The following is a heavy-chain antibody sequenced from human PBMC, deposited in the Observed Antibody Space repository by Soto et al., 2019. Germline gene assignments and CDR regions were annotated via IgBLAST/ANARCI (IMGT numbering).Heavy chain of an antibody. Sequence: SETLSLTCTVSSASVRSNNYYWGWVRQPPGKGLEWIGSIYFSGSTYYNPSLKSRVTISVDTSKNQFSLKLNSVTAADTAVYYCARLQREYYFDYWGPGTLVTVSS. CDR1: SASVRSNNYY. J-gene: IGHJ4*02. CDR3: ARLQREYYFDY. CDR2: IYFSGST. V-gene: IGHV4-39*01.